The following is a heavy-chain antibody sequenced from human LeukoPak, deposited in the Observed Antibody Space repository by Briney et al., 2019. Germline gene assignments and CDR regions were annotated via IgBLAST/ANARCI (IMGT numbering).Heavy chain of an antibody. CDR2: IYYSGST. J-gene: IGHJ3*02. D-gene: IGHD2-15*01. CDR3: ARCVNPVALGAFDI. Sequence: PSETLSLTCTVSGGSISSYYWSWIRQPPGKGLEWIGYIYYSGSTNYNPSLKSRVTISVDTSKNQFSLKLSSVTAADTAVYYCARCVNPVALGAFDIWGQGTMVTVSS. CDR1: GGSISSYY. V-gene: IGHV4-59*01.